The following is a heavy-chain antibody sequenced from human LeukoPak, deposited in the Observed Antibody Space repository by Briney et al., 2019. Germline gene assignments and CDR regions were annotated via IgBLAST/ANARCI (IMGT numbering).Heavy chain of an antibody. CDR2: INPNSGGT. V-gene: IGHV1-2*04. CDR3: ARDQYYDSSGYHYYYYGMDV. Sequence: ASVKVSCKASGYTFTSYDINWVRQAPGQGLEWMGWINPNSGGTNYAQKFQSWVTMTRDTSISTAYMELSRLRSDDTAVYYCARDQYYDSSGYHYYYYGMDVWGQGTTVTVSS. J-gene: IGHJ6*02. CDR1: GYTFTSYD. D-gene: IGHD3-22*01.